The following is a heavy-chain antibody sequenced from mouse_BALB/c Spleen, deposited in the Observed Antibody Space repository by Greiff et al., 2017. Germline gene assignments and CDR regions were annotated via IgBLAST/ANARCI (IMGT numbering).Heavy chain of an antibody. CDR3: ARDLHYGTLYYAMDY. V-gene: IGHV2-9*02. Sequence: VKLVESGPGLVAPSQSLSITCTVSGFSLTSYGVHWVRQPPGKGLEWLGVIWAGGSTNYNSALMSRLSISKDNSKSQVFLKMNSLQTDDTAMYYCARDLHYGTLYYAMDYWGQGTSVTVSS. CDR1: GFSLTSYG. J-gene: IGHJ4*01. CDR2: IWAGGST. D-gene: IGHD2-1*01.